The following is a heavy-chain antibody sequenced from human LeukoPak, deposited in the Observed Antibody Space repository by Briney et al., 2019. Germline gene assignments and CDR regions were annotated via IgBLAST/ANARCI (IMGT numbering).Heavy chain of an antibody. J-gene: IGHJ4*02. D-gene: IGHD3-9*01. CDR2: INHSGST. Sequence: SETLSLTCAVSGGSFSGYYWSWIRQPPGKGLEWIGEINHSGSTNYNPSLKSRVTISVDTSKNQFSLKLSSVTAADTAVYYCARGDILTGYVYWGQGTLVTVSS. CDR3: ARGDILTGYVY. V-gene: IGHV4-34*01. CDR1: GGSFSGYY.